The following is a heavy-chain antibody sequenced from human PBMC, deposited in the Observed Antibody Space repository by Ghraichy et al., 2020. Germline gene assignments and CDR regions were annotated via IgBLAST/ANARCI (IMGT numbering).Heavy chain of an antibody. J-gene: IGHJ4*02. CDR3: ASSPAAPGGGYIDFDY. Sequence: SVKVSCKASGGTFSSYAISWVRQAPGQGLEWMGGIIPIFGTANYAQKFQGRVTITADESTSTAYMELSSLRSEDTAVYYCASSPAAPGGGYIDFDYWGQGTLVTVSS. D-gene: IGHD2-8*02. CDR1: GGTFSSYA. V-gene: IGHV1-69*13. CDR2: IIPIFGTA.